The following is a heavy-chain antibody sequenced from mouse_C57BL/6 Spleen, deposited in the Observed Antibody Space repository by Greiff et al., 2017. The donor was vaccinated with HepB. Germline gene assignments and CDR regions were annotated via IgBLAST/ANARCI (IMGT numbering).Heavy chain of an antibody. CDR1: GYTFTSYW. D-gene: IGHD1-1*01. CDR3: ARRPPYITTVAYAMDY. J-gene: IGHJ4*01. Sequence: VQLQQPGAELVKPGASVKLSCKASGYTFTSYWMHWVKQRPGQGLEWIGMIHPNSGSTNYNEKFKSKATLTVDKSSSTAYMQLSSLTSEDSAVYYCARRPPYITTVAYAMDYWGQGTSVTVSP. V-gene: IGHV1-64*01. CDR2: IHPNSGST.